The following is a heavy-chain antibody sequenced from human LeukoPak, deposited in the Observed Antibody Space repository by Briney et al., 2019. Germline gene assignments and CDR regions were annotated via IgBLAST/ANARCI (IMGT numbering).Heavy chain of an antibody. J-gene: IGHJ4*02. Sequence: SETLSLTCTISGGSVSDYYWSWIRQSPGKGLEWIGYIYHTGSTSYSPSLKSRVTISADTSQNQFSLKLSSVTAADTAVYYCARASGEPDSSSWYGNYFDYWGQGTLVTVSS. D-gene: IGHD6-13*01. CDR3: ARASGEPDSSSWYGNYFDY. V-gene: IGHV4-59*02. CDR1: GGSVSDYY. CDR2: IYHTGST.